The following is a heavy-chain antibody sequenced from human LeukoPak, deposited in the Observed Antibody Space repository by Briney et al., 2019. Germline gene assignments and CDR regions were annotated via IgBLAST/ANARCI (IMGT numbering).Heavy chain of an antibody. Sequence: SETLSLTCTVSGGSISSYYWSWIRQPPGKGLEWIGYIYCSGSTNYNPSLKSRVTISVDTSKNQFSLKLSSVTAADTAVYYCARGPLTEWLVTDWGQGTLVTVSS. V-gene: IGHV4-59*12. J-gene: IGHJ4*02. CDR3: ARGPLTEWLVTD. CDR1: GGSISSYY. CDR2: IYCSGST. D-gene: IGHD6-19*01.